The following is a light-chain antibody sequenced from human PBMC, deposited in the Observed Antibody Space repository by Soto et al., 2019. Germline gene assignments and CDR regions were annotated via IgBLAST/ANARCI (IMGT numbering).Light chain of an antibody. J-gene: IGKJ1*01. Sequence: EVVLTQSPATLSVSPGESATLSCRASESVGSYLAWYQQRPDQPPRLVIYDTSTRATSIADRFSGSGSGTDFTLTISSLEPDDSAVYFCQQGGNRPPRTFGQGTKVEIK. V-gene: IGKV3-11*01. CDR1: ESVGSY. CDR2: DTS. CDR3: QQGGNRPPRT.